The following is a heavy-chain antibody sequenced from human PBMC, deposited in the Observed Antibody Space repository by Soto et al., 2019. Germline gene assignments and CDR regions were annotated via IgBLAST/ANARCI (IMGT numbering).Heavy chain of an antibody. D-gene: IGHD3-10*01. CDR2: ISHDGSSE. J-gene: IGHJ4*02. CDR3: ARVAAIWLLFGEFSH. V-gene: IGHV3-30*04. Sequence: YAASGWNSKNYYMHWVRQAPGKGLEWVAIISHDGSSEYYADSVKGRFTISRDNPGDTLYLQMNSLRPEDTALYYCARVAAIWLLFGEFSHWGQGALVTVSA. CDR1: GWNSKNYY.